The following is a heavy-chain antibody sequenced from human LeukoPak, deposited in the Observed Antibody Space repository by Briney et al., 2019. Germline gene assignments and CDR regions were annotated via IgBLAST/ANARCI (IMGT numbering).Heavy chain of an antibody. J-gene: IGHJ4*02. CDR3: ARDEGIAAAGTFGV. CDR2: ISAYNGKT. V-gene: IGHV1-18*01. CDR1: GYTFTSYG. Sequence: GASVKVSCTASGYTFTSYGISWVRQAPGQGLEWMGWISAYNGKTNYAQKLQGRVTMTTDTSTSTAYMELRSLRSDDTAVYYCARDEGIAAAGTFGVWGQGTLVTVSS. D-gene: IGHD6-13*01.